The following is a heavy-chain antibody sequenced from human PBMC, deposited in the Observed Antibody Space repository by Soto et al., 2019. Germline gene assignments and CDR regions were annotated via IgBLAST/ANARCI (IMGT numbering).Heavy chain of an antibody. CDR1: GYTFTSYA. Sequence: ASVKVSCKASGYTFTSYAMHWVRQAPGQRLEWMGWINAGNGNTKYSQKFQGRVTITRDTSASTAYMELSSLRSEDTVVYYCARVTSSSYYYYGMDVWGQGTTVTVSS. D-gene: IGHD6-6*01. J-gene: IGHJ6*02. CDR3: ARVTSSSYYYYGMDV. CDR2: INAGNGNT. V-gene: IGHV1-3*01.